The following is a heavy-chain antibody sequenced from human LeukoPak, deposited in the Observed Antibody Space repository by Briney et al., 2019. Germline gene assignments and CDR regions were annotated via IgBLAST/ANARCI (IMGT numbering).Heavy chain of an antibody. CDR1: GYTFTRYY. Sequence: ASVKVSCKASGYTFTRYYMHWVRQAPGQGLEWMGWINPNSGGTKYAQKIQGRVTMTRDTSISTAYMELSRLRSDDTAVYYCARSTSPYCSSTSCYSGGTYYYYYMDVWGKGTTVTVSS. CDR3: ARSTSPYCSSTSCYSGGTYYYYYMDV. V-gene: IGHV1-2*02. D-gene: IGHD2-2*02. J-gene: IGHJ6*03. CDR2: INPNSGGT.